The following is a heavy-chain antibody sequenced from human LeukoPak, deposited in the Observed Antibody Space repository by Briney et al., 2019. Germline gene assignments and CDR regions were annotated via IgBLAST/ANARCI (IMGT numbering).Heavy chain of an antibody. V-gene: IGHV3-21*01. CDR2: ISSSSSYI. Sequence: GGSLRLSCAASGFTFSSYSMNWVRQAPGKGLEWVSSISSSSSYIYYADSVKGRFTISRDNAKNSLYLQMNSLRAEDTAVYYCARAGRKSRGVDIVRKKETGYYYYMDVWGKGTTVTVSS. J-gene: IGHJ6*03. CDR3: ARAGRKSRGVDIVRKKETGYYYYMDV. CDR1: GFTFSSYS. D-gene: IGHD2-15*01.